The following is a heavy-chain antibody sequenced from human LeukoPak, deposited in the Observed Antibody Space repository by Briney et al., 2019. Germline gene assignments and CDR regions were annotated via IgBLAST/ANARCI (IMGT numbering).Heavy chain of an antibody. CDR2: INHSGST. CDR1: GGSFSGYY. D-gene: IGHD1-1*01. J-gene: IGHJ4*02. V-gene: IGHV4-34*01. CDR3: ARHNGDWKSISLDY. Sequence: PSETLSLTCAVYGGSFSGYYWSWIRQPPGKGLEWIGEINHSGSTNYNPSLKSRVTISVDTSKNQFSLKLSSVTAADTAVYYCARHNGDWKSISLDYWGQGTLVTVSS.